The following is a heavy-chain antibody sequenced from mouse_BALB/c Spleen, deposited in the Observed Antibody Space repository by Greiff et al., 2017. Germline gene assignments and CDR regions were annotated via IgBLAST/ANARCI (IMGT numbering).Heavy chain of an antibody. CDR2: IDPANGNT. J-gene: IGHJ4*01. D-gene: IGHD1-2*01. V-gene: IGHV14-3*02. CDR3: ARDYGPGAMDY. CDR1: GFNIKDTY. Sequence: VQLQQSGAELVKPGASVKLSCTASGFNIKDTYMHWVKQRPEQGLEWIGRIDPANGNTKYDPKFQGKATITADTSSNTDYLQLSSLTSEDTAVYYCARDYGPGAMDYCGQGTSVTVSS.